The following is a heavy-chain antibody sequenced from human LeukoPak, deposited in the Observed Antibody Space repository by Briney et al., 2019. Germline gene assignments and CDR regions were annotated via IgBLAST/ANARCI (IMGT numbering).Heavy chain of an antibody. D-gene: IGHD6-19*01. CDR1: GGSVSSGSYY. V-gene: IGHV4-61*01. CDR2: IYYSGST. CDR3: ARGSGLSGWYRHEEEPPFDI. Sequence: PSETLSLTCTVSGGSVSSGSYYWSWIRQPPGKGLEWIGYIYYSGSTNYNPSLKSRVTISVDTSKNQFSLKLSSVTAADTAVYYCARGSGLSGWYRHEEEPPFDIWGQGTLVTVSS. J-gene: IGHJ3*02.